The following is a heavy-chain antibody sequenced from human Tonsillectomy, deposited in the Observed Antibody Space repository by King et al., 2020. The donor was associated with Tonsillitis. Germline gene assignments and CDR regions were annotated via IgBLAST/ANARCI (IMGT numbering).Heavy chain of an antibody. CDR3: ARVQQLVVYYFDY. J-gene: IGHJ4*02. Sequence: QLVQSGAEVKKPWASVKVSCKASGYTFTGYYMHWVRQAPGQGLEWMGWINPNSGDTKYAQKFQGRVTMTRDTSISTAYMDLSRLRSDDTAVYYCARVQQLVVYYFDYWGQGTLVTVSS. V-gene: IGHV1-2*02. CDR1: GYTFTGYY. CDR2: INPNSGDT. D-gene: IGHD6-13*01.